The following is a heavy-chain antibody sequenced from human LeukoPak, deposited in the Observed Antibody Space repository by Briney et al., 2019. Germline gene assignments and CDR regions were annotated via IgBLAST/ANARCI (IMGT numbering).Heavy chain of an antibody. CDR3: AREVVAVAGSYFDS. D-gene: IGHD6-19*01. CDR2: IYYSGSS. Sequence: SETLSLTCAVYGGSFSGYYWSWIRQPPGKGLEWIGYIYYSGSSNYNPSLKSRVTISVDTSKNQFSLKLSSVTAADTAVYFCAREVVAVAGSYFDSWGQGTLVTVSS. V-gene: IGHV4-59*01. J-gene: IGHJ4*02. CDR1: GGSFSGYY.